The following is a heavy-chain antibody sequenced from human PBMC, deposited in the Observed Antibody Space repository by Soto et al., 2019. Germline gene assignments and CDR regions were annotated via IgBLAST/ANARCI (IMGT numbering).Heavy chain of an antibody. CDR1: GGSIRSYY. J-gene: IGHJ6*02. CDR3: ASSQDTAMVRGHYYYGMDV. CDR2: IYTSGTT. Sequence: SATLSLTCNVSGGSIRSYYWSWIRQPAGKALEWIGRIYTSGTTNYNPSLKSRATILVDTSKNQFSLKLSSVTAEDTAVYYCASSQDTAMVRGHYYYGMDVWGQGTTVTVSS. V-gene: IGHV4-4*07. D-gene: IGHD5-18*01.